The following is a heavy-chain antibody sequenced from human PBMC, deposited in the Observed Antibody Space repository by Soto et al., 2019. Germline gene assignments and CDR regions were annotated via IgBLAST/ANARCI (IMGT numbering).Heavy chain of an antibody. CDR3: ARVGSSIAVRRFGY. CDR2: IYYSGST. D-gene: IGHD6-6*01. Sequence: SETLSLTCTVSGGSISSGDYYWSWIRQPPGKGLEWIGYIYYSGSTYYNPSLKSRVTISLDTSKNQFSLKLSAVTAADTAVYYFARVGSSIAVRRFGYWGQGALVTVSS. CDR1: GGSISSGDYY. V-gene: IGHV4-30-4*01. J-gene: IGHJ4*02.